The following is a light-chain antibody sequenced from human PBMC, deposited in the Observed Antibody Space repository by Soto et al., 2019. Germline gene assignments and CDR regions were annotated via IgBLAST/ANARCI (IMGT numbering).Light chain of an antibody. V-gene: IGKV3-20*01. CDR3: QQYGSSPLT. CDR2: GAS. Sequence: EIVLTQSPGTLSLSPGERATLSRRASQSVSSTYLAWYQQKPGQPPRLLIYGASSRATGIPDRFSGSGSGTDFTLTISRLEPEDFAVYYCQQYGSSPLTFGGGTKVEIK. CDR1: QSVSSTY. J-gene: IGKJ4*01.